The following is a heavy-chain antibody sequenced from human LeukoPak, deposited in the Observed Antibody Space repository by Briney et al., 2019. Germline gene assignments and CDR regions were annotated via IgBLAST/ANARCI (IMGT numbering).Heavy chain of an antibody. CDR2: INHSGST. J-gene: IGHJ5*02. CDR3: ARGTSGWFDP. CDR1: GGSFSGYY. Sequence: PSETLSLTCAVYGGSFSGYYWSWIRQPPGKGLAWIGEINHSGSTNYNPSLKSRVTISVDTSKNQFSLKLSSVTAADTAVYYCARGTSGWFDPWGQGTLVTVSS. V-gene: IGHV4-34*01. D-gene: IGHD6-25*01.